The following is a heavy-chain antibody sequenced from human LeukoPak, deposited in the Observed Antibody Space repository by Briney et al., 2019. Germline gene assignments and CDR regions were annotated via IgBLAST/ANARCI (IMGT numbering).Heavy chain of an antibody. D-gene: IGHD3-10*01. V-gene: IGHV3-30*02. J-gene: IGHJ4*02. CDR2: IRYDGSNK. CDR1: GFTFSSYS. CDR3: AKDTYYYGSGRHGGDY. Sequence: GGSLRLSCAASGFTFSSYSMNWVRQAPGKGLEWVAFIRYDGSNKYYADSVKGRFTISRDNSKNTLYLQMNSLRAEDTAVYYCAKDTYYYGSGRHGGDYWGQGTLVTVSS.